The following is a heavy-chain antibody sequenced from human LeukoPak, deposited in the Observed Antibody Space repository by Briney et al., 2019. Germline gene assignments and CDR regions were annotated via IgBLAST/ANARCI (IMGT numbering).Heavy chain of an antibody. CDR1: GFTFSSYS. CDR2: ISSSSSYI. CDR3: ARAYSGYDYQGRPTNFDY. D-gene: IGHD5-12*01. Sequence: GGSLRLSCAASGFTFSSYSMNWVRQAPGKGLEWVSSISSSSSYIYYADSVKGRFTISRDNAKNSLYLLMNSLRAEDTAVYYCARAYSGYDYQGRPTNFDYWGQGTLVTVSS. J-gene: IGHJ4*02. V-gene: IGHV3-21*01.